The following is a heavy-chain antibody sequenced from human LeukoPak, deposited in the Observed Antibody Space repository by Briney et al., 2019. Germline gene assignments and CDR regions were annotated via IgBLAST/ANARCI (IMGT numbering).Heavy chain of an antibody. CDR1: GFTFSSYA. J-gene: IGHJ4*02. V-gene: IGHV3-48*03. CDR2: ISGIGTTM. Sequence: GGSLRLSCEASGFTFSSYAMVWVRQAPGKGLESISYISGIGTTMYHADSVKGRFTISRDNAKNSVFLQMNSLRIEDTAVYYCARDVSYTSGNFDYWGQGTLVTVSS. CDR3: ARDVSYTSGNFDY. D-gene: IGHD6-19*01.